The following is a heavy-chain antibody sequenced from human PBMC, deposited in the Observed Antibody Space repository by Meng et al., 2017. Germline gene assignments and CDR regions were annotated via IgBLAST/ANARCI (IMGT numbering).Heavy chain of an antibody. Sequence: SETLSLTCAVYGGSFSGYYWSWIRQPPGKGLEWIGEINHGGSTNYNPSLKSRVTISLDTSKKQFSRQPGAVTAADTAVYYCASHGRYYDSSGYYYYYGMDVWGQGTTVTVSS. CDR1: GGSFSGYY. V-gene: IGHV4-34*01. D-gene: IGHD3-22*01. J-gene: IGHJ6*02. CDR2: INHGGST. CDR3: ASHGRYYDSSGYYYYYGMDV.